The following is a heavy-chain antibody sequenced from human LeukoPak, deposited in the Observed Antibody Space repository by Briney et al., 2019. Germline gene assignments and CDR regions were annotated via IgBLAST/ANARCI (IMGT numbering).Heavy chain of an antibody. CDR1: GFTFSSYG. D-gene: IGHD5-18*01. J-gene: IGHJ6*03. CDR2: IRHDVSNT. CDR3: ASGGRGYSYGFETYYYYYMDV. Sequence: GSLRLSCAASGFTFSSYGMRWVRQAPGQGLEWVAGIRHDVSNTNYAQKVQGRVTITTDDSTSTAYMELSSLRSEDTAVYYCASGGRGYSYGFETYYYYYMDVWGKGTTVTVSS. V-gene: IGHV3-33*01.